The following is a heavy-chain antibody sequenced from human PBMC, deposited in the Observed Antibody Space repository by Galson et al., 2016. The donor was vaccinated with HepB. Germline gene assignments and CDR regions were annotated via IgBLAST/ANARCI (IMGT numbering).Heavy chain of an antibody. V-gene: IGHV3-53*01. D-gene: IGHD6-13*01. CDR1: GFILTNNY. CDR2: IYSGGST. CDR3: VRGTLGYLDH. J-gene: IGHJ4*02. Sequence: SLRLSCAASGFILTNNYMNWVRQAPGKGLEWVSVIYSGGSTYYADSVKGRFTMSRDESKKMLYLQVNNLRAEDTALYYCVRGTLGYLDHWGQGTPVTVSS.